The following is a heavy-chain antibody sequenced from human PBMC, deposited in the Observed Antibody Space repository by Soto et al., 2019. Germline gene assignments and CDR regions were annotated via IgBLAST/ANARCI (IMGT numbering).Heavy chain of an antibody. CDR3: ARQYTLHVLGQ. D-gene: IGHD2-8*01. CDR1: GASIRSYY. J-gene: IGHJ4*02. V-gene: IGHV4-59*01. Sequence: SSETLSLTCTVSGASIRSYYWSWIRQSPGKGLEWIGHIYYSGSTGYNPSLKSRASISVDRSKNQLSLKLSSVTAADTAVDYFARQYTLHVLGQGGRGTLVTVSS. CDR2: IYYSGST.